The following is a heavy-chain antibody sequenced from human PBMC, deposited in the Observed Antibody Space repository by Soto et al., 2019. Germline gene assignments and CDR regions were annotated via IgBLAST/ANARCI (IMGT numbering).Heavy chain of an antibody. CDR1: GFTFSSYS. J-gene: IGHJ6*02. D-gene: IGHD4-17*01. V-gene: IGHV3-48*02. CDR3: ARDSRVSHDYGDYGLNYHYGMDV. Sequence: GGSLRLSCAASGFTFSSYSMNWVRQAPGKGLEWVSYISSSSSTIYYADSVKGRFTISRDNAKNSLYLQMNSLRDEDTAVYYCARDSRVSHDYGDYGLNYHYGMDVWGQGTTATVSS. CDR2: ISSSSSTI.